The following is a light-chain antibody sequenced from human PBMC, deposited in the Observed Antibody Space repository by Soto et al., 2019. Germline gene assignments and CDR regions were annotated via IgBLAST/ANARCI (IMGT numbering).Light chain of an antibody. V-gene: IGKV3-11*01. CDR1: QSVSNY. CDR2: AAS. CDR3: QQRHNWPIT. Sequence: EIALTQSPATLSLSPGERVTLSCRASQSVSNYLAWYQQKPGQAPRLLVSAASNRATGIPARFSGSGSGTDFTLTISGLEPADLGVYYCQQRHNWPITFGQGTRLEIK. J-gene: IGKJ5*01.